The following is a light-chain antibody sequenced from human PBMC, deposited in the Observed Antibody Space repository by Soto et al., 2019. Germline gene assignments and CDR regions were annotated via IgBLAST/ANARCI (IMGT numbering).Light chain of an antibody. V-gene: IGKV1-39*01. CDR1: HSFSSY. CDR3: QQSYSTPWT. Sequence: DIQMTQSPSSLSASVGDRVTITCRTSHSFSSYLKWYQQKPGKAPKLLIYAASSLESGVPSRFSGSGSGTDFTLTISSLQPEDFATYYCQQSYSTPWTFGQGPKVEIK. CDR2: AAS. J-gene: IGKJ1*01.